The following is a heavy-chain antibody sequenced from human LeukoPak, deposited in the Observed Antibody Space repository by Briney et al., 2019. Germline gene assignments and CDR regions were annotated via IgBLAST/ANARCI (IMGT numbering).Heavy chain of an antibody. CDR3: ARADTIKLVLDRGEQWLVTGMDF. J-gene: IGHJ6*02. Sequence: SVTDSCKASLGTHSRYAINWVRQAPGQGLEWMGRIIPILCIATYAQNFQGRVTITADKSTSTAYMELSSLRSEVTAVYYCARADTIKLVLDRGEQWLVTGMDFWGQGTTVTVSS. D-gene: IGHD6-19*01. CDR2: IIPILCIA. V-gene: IGHV1-69*04. CDR1: LGTHSRYA.